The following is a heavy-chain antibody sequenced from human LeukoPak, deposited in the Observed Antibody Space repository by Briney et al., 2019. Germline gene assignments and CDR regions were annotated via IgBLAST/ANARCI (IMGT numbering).Heavy chain of an antibody. D-gene: IGHD6-13*01. CDR3: ARHRAVAAGADFDY. V-gene: IGHV4-39*01. J-gene: IGHJ4*02. CDR2: IYYSGRA. Sequence: SETLSLTCSVSGGSISSSSYHWGWIRQPPGKGLEWIGSIYYSGRAYYNPSLRSRVTISVDTSKNQFSLKLSSVTAADTGVYYCARHRAVAAGADFDYWGQGTLVTVSS. CDR1: GGSISSSSYH.